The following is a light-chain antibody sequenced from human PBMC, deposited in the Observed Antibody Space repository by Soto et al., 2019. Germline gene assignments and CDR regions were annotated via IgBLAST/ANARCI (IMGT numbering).Light chain of an antibody. J-gene: IGKJ1*01. CDR3: QKYNSGPWT. Sequence: DIQMTQSPSSLSASVGDRATITCRASQGISNYLAWYQQKPGKVPKLLIYGASTLQSGIPSRFSGSGSGTEFTLTISSLQPEDVATYYCQKYNSGPWTFGQGTKVDIK. CDR1: QGISNY. V-gene: IGKV1-27*01. CDR2: GAS.